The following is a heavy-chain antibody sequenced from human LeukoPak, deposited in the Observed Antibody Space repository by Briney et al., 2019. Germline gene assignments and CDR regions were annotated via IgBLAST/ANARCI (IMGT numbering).Heavy chain of an antibody. D-gene: IGHD6-13*01. Sequence: SETLSLTCTVSGGSISSSSYYWGWIRQPPGKGLEWIGSIYYSGSTYYNPSLKSRVTISVDTSKNQFSLKLSSVTAADTAVYYCAREGYSSSWHAFDIWGQGTMVTVSS. CDR3: AREGYSSSWHAFDI. CDR1: GGSISSSSYY. V-gene: IGHV4-39*02. J-gene: IGHJ3*02. CDR2: IYYSGST.